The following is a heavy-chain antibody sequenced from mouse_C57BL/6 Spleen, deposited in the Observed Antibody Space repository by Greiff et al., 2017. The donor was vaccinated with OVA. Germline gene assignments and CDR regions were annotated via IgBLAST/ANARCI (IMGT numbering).Heavy chain of an antibody. V-gene: IGHV1-85*01. CDR3: AREGIYYGSGGEDY. Sequence: QVQLQQSGPELVKPGASVKLSCKASGYTFTSYDINWVQQRPGQGLEWIGWIYPRAGSTKYNEKFKGKVTFTVDTSSSTSYMELHSLTSEDSAVYCCAREGIYYGSGGEDYWGQGTTLTVSS. CDR2: IYPRAGST. J-gene: IGHJ2*01. CDR1: GYTFTSYD. D-gene: IGHD1-1*01.